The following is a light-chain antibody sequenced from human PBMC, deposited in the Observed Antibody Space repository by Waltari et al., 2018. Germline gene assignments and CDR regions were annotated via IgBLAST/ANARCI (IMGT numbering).Light chain of an antibody. CDR2: DAS. J-gene: IGKJ5*01. CDR3: QQRSAWPLT. Sequence: EIVLTQSPATLSLSPGETATLSCRASQSIGLYLAWYQQKPGQAPRLLIYDASNRATGIPARFSGSGSGTDFTLTISSLEPEDFAVYYCQQRSAWPLTFGQGTRLEIK. V-gene: IGKV3-11*01. CDR1: QSIGLY.